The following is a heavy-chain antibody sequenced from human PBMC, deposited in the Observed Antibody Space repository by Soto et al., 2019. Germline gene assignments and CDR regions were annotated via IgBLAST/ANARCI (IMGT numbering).Heavy chain of an antibody. CDR3: ARGNYGGYVFDY. V-gene: IGHV3-21*01. Sequence: EVQLVESGGGLVKPGGSLRLSCAASGFTFSSYSMNWVRQAPGKGLEWVSSISSSSSYIYDADSVKGRFTISRDNAKNSLYLQMDSLRAEDTAVYYCARGNYGGYVFDYWGQGTLVTVSS. J-gene: IGHJ4*02. CDR2: ISSSSSYI. CDR1: GFTFSSYS. D-gene: IGHD4-17*01.